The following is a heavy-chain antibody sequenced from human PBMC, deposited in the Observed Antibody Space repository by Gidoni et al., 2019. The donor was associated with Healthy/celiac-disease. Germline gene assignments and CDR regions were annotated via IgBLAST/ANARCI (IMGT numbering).Heavy chain of an antibody. V-gene: IGHV1-3*01. CDR3: ARVRLGGVDAFDI. CDR2: INAGNGNT. J-gene: IGHJ3*02. D-gene: IGHD2-15*01. CDR1: GYPSTSYA. Sequence: QVQLVQSGAEVKSPGASVRVSCTASGYPSTSYALHWVRPAPGQRLEWMGWINAGNGNTKYSQKFQGRVTITRDTSASTAYMELSSLRSEDTAVYYCARVRLGGVDAFDIWGQGTMVTVSS.